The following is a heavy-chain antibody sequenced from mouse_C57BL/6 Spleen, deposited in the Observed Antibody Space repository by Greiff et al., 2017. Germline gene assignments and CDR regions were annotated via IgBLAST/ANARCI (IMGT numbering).Heavy chain of an antibody. CDR1: GYTFTSYG. V-gene: IGHV1-81*01. CDR3: ARGETLYYTAMDY. D-gene: IGHD2-1*01. J-gene: IGHJ4*01. Sequence: VQRVESGAELARPGASVKLSCKASGYTFTSYGISWVKQRTGQGLEWIGEIYPRSGNTYYNEKFKGKATLTADKSSSTAYMELRSLTSEDSAVYFCARGETLYYTAMDYWGQGTSVTVSS. CDR2: IYPRSGNT.